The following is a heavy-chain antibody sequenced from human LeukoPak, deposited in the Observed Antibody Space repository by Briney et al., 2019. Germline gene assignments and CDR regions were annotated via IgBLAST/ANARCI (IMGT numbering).Heavy chain of an antibody. CDR3: ARDQGLLVVAGRFGY. Sequence: PGGSLRLSCAASGFTFSSYSMNWVRQAPGKGLEWVSSISSSNSYIYNADSVKGRFTISRDNAKNSLYLQMSSLRAEDTAVYYCARDQGLLVVAGRFGYWGQGTLVTVSS. V-gene: IGHV3-21*01. CDR2: ISSSNSYI. J-gene: IGHJ4*02. D-gene: IGHD6-19*01. CDR1: GFTFSSYS.